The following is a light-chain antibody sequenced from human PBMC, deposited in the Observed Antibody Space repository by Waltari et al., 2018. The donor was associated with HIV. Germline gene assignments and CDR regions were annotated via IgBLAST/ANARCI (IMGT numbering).Light chain of an antibody. CDR3: QQYGSPPWT. V-gene: IGKV3-20*01. Sequence: EIVLTQSPGTLSLSPGERATLSCRASQSVSSSYLAWYQQKPGQAPRLLIYGASSRAIGIPDRFSGSASGTDFTLTISRLEPEDFAVYYCQQYGSPPWTFGQGTKVEIK. J-gene: IGKJ1*01. CDR2: GAS. CDR1: QSVSSSY.